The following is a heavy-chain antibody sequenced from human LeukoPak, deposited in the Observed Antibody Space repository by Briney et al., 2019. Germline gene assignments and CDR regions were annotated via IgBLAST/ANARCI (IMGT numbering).Heavy chain of an antibody. V-gene: IGHV3-53*01. CDR1: GFTVSSNY. Sequence: GGSLRLSCAASGFTVSSNYMSWVRQAPGKGLEWGSVIYSGGSTYYADSVKGRFTISRDNSKNTLYLQMNSLRAEDTAVYYCARDLFAYCTNGVCYDYWGQGTLVTVSS. CDR2: IYSGGST. J-gene: IGHJ4*02. CDR3: ARDLFAYCTNGVCYDY. D-gene: IGHD2-8*01.